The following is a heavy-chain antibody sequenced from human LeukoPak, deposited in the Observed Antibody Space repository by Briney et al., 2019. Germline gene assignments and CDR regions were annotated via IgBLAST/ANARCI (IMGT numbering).Heavy chain of an antibody. CDR3: ARQHGVEEQHLDY. J-gene: IGHJ4*02. D-gene: IGHD6-13*01. CDR1: GGSISSSSYY. Sequence: SETLSLTCTVSGGSISSSSYYWGWIRQPPGKGLEWIGSIYYSGSTYYNPSLKSRVTISVDTSKNQFSLKLSSVTAADTAVYYCARQHGVEEQHLDYWGQGTLVTVSS. CDR2: IYYSGST. V-gene: IGHV4-39*01.